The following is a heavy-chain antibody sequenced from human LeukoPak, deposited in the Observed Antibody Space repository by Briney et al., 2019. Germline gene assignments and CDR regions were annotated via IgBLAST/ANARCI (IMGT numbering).Heavy chain of an antibody. V-gene: IGHV3-48*01. J-gene: IGHJ5*02. CDR2: ISADSTMI. CDR1: GFTFSTYS. D-gene: IGHD3-16*02. Sequence: GGPLRLSCAASGFTFSTYSMSWVRQAPGKGLEWVSYISADSTMINYADSVKGRFTISRDNAKNSLYLQMNRLTTDDTAVYYCARDRSGPWGQGTLVTVS. CDR3: ARDRSGP.